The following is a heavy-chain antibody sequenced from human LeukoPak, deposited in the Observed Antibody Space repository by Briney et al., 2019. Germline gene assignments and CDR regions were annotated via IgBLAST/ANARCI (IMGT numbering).Heavy chain of an antibody. Sequence: GGSLRLSCAASGFTFSGSAMHWVRQASGKGLEWVGRIRSKANSYATAYAASVKGRFTISRDDSKNTAYLQMNSLKTEDTAVYYCTRTPVGATPVFDYWGQGTLVTVPS. J-gene: IGHJ4*02. CDR2: IRSKANSYAT. CDR1: GFTFSGSA. CDR3: TRTPVGATPVFDY. V-gene: IGHV3-73*01. D-gene: IGHD1-26*01.